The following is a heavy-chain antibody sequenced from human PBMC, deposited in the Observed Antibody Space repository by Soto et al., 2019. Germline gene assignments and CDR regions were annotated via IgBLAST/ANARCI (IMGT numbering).Heavy chain of an antibody. Sequence: SGGSLRLSCAASGFTFSSYGMHWVRQAPGKGLEWVAVISYDGSNKYYADSVKGRFTISRDNSKNTLYLQMNSLRAEDTAVYYCARENPEPDYDFWSGLLDRRHDTALYGMDVWGQGTTVTV. V-gene: IGHV3-30*03. CDR2: ISYDGSNK. CDR3: ARENPEPDYDFWSGLLDRRHDTALYGMDV. J-gene: IGHJ6*02. D-gene: IGHD3-3*01. CDR1: GFTFSSYG.